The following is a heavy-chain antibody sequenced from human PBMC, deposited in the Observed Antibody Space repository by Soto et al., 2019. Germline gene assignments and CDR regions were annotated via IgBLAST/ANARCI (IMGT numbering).Heavy chain of an antibody. CDR3: ARDNRITMVRGVYYYGMDV. D-gene: IGHD3-10*01. Sequence: SETLSLTCTVSGGSISSYYWSWIRQPPGKGLEWIGYIYYSGSTNYNPSLKSRVTISVDTSKNQFSLKLSSVTAADTAVYYCARDNRITMVRGVYYYGMDVWGQGTTVTVSS. CDR1: GGSISSYY. J-gene: IGHJ6*02. V-gene: IGHV4-59*01. CDR2: IYYSGST.